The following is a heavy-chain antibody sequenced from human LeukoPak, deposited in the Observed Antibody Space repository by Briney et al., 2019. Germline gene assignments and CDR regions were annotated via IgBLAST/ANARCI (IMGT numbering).Heavy chain of an antibody. CDR3: ARVGEPEGTNRIDY. Sequence: KASETLSLTCAVSGGSISSGGYSWSWIRQPPGKGLEWIGYIYHSGSTYYNPSLKSRVTISVDRSKNQFSLKLSSVTAADTAVYYCARVGEPEGTNRIDYWGQGTLVTVSS. J-gene: IGHJ4*02. D-gene: IGHD1-14*01. CDR1: GGSISSGGYS. V-gene: IGHV4-30-2*01. CDR2: IYHSGST.